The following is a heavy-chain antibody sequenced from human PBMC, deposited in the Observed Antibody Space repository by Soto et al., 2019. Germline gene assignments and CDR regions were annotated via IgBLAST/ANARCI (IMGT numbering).Heavy chain of an antibody. J-gene: IGHJ6*02. CDR1: GGTFSSYA. CDR3: ARPSSSWYYYYYGMDV. V-gene: IGHV1-69*13. Sequence: ASVKVSCKASGGTFSSYAISWVRQAPGQGLEWMGGIIPIFGTANYAQKFQGRVTITADESTSTAYMELSSLRSEDTAVYYCARPSSSWYYYYYGMDVWGQGTTVTVSS. CDR2: IIPIFGTA. D-gene: IGHD6-13*01.